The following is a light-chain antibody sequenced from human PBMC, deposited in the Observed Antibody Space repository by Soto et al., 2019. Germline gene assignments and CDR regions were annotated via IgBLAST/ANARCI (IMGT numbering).Light chain of an antibody. CDR1: QSILSSSNNKNY. V-gene: IGKV4-1*01. Sequence: DIVMTQSPDSLAVSLGERASINCKSSQSILSSSNNKNYLAWFQQKPGQPPKFLIYWASTRESGVPDRFSGSGSGTNFSLNISSLQAGDVAVYYCQQYYSTPFTFGGGTKVEIK. CDR2: WAS. CDR3: QQYYSTPFT. J-gene: IGKJ4*01.